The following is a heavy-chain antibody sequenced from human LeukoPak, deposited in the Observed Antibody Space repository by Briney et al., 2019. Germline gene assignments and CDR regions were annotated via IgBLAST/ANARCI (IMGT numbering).Heavy chain of an antibody. CDR3: ARGYSYGRFDY. CDR1: GFTFSSYW. V-gene: IGHV3-7*03. CDR2: IKQDGSEK. Sequence: GGALRLSCAASGFTFSSYWMSWVRQAPGKGLEWVANIKQDGSEKYYVDSVKGRFTISRDNAKNSLYLQMNSLRAEDTAVYYCARGYSYGRFDYWGQGTLVTVSS. J-gene: IGHJ4*02. D-gene: IGHD5-18*01.